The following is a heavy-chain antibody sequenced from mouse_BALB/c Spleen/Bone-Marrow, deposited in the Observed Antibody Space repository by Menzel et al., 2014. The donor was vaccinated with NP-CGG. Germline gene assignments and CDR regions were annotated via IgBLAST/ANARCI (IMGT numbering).Heavy chain of an antibody. CDR2: ISSGSSTI. J-gene: IGHJ1*01. D-gene: IGHD4-1*01. Sequence: EVKLMESGGGLVQPGGSRRLSCAASGFTFSSFGMHWVRQAPEKGLEWVAYISSGSSTIFYVDTVKGRFTISRDNPKNNLFLHMTCLRSEGTAMYYCTRGGNWDDFDVWGAGTTVTVSS. V-gene: IGHV5-17*02. CDR1: GFTFSSFG. CDR3: TRGGNWDDFDV.